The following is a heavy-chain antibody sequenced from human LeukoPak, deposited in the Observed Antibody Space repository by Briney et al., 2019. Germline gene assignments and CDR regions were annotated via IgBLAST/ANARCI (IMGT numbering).Heavy chain of an antibody. D-gene: IGHD6-13*01. CDR1: GGTFSSYA. J-gene: IGHJ4*02. Sequence: SLKVSCEASGGTFSSYAISWVRQGPGQGLEWMGGIIPIFDTANYAQKFQGRVTITADKSTSTAYMEMSSLRAEDTAVYYCARSPNKGVAAASYFRAYWGQGTLVSVSS. V-gene: IGHV1-69*06. CDR2: IIPIFDTA. CDR3: ARSPNKGVAAASYFRAY.